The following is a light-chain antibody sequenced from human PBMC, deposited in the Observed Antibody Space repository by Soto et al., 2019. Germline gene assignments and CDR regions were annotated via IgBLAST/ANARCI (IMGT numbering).Light chain of an antibody. Sequence: EIVLTQSPDTLSLSPGERATLSCRASQSVSSGYLAWYQQKPGQAPRLLISVASTRATGIPDRFSGSGSGTDFTLIISRLVPEDFAVYYCQQYGSLPPWTFGQGTKVEI. CDR2: VAS. J-gene: IGKJ1*01. CDR3: QQYGSLPPWT. CDR1: QSVSSGY. V-gene: IGKV3-20*01.